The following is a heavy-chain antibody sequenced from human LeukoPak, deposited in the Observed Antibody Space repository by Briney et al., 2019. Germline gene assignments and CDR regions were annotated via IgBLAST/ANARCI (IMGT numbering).Heavy chain of an antibody. V-gene: IGHV4-34*01. CDR1: GGSFSGYY. J-gene: IGHJ4*02. CDR2: INHSGST. CDR3: ARGGIVDY. D-gene: IGHD1-14*01. Sequence: SETLSLTCAVYGGSFSGYYWSWTRHPPGKGLEWIGEINHSGSTNYNASLKSRVTISVDTSKNQFSLKLSAVTAAETAVYYCARGGIVDYWGQGTLVTVSS.